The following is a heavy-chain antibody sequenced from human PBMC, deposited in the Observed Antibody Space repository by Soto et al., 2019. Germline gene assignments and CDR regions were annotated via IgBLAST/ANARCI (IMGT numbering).Heavy chain of an antibody. Sequence: GGSLRLSCAASGFTFSSYAMSWVRQAPGKGLEWVSAISGSGGSTYYADSVKGRFTISRDNSKNTLYLQMNSLRAEDTAVYYCANTDSFTSSGSYPGPFSPPFDYWGQGTLVTVSS. V-gene: IGHV3-23*01. J-gene: IGHJ4*02. CDR2: ISGSGGST. D-gene: IGHD3-10*01. CDR1: GFTFSSYA. CDR3: ANTDSFTSSGSYPGPFSPPFDY.